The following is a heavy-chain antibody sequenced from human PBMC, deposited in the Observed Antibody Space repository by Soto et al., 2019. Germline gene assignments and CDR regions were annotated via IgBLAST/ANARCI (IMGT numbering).Heavy chain of an antibody. CDR2: SFYSGNT. CDR1: GGSISSYY. V-gene: IGHV4-59*01. D-gene: IGHD3-16*02. J-gene: IGHJ4*02. CDR3: ARINDYVWGNYRVFDY. Sequence: SETLSLTCSVSGGSISSYYWSWIRQPPGKGLEWIGYSFYSGNTNYNPSLKSRGTISVDTSKNQFSLQLSSVTAADTAVYYCARINDYVWGNYRVFDYWGQGTLVTVSS.